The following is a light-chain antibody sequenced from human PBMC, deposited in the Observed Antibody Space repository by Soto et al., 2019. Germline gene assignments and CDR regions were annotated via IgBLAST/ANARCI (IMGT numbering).Light chain of an antibody. J-gene: IGLJ3*02. CDR2: NDN. Sequence: SYELTQPPSVSLAPGKTARITCGGNNIATYSVHWYRQKPGQAPVLVISNDNDRPSGIPDRFSGSNSGHTATLTIRRVEAGEEADYYCQLWDNKNDEVVFGGGTKLTVL. CDR1: NIATYS. V-gene: IGLV3-21*04. CDR3: QLWDNKNDEVV.